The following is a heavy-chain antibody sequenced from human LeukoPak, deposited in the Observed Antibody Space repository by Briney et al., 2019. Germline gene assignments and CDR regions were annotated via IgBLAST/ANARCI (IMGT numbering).Heavy chain of an antibody. J-gene: IGHJ3*02. CDR3: ARCTYYDFWSGYSDAFDI. D-gene: IGHD3-3*01. CDR1: GGTFSSHA. V-gene: IGHV1-69*01. Sequence: GSSVKVSCKASGGTFSSHAISWVRQAPGQGLEWMGGIIPIFGTANYAQKFQGRVTITADESTSTAYMELSSLRSEDTAVYYCARCTYYDFWSGYSDAFDIWGQGTMVTVSS. CDR2: IIPIFGTA.